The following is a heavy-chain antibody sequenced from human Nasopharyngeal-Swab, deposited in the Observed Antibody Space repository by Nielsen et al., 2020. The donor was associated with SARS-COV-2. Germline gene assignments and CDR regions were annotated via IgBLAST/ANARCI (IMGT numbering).Heavy chain of an antibody. CDR3: AKAGPSIQYSSGWYIDY. CDR2: ISGSGGST. Sequence: GESLKISCAASGFTFSSYAMSWVRQAPGKGLEWVSAISGSGGSTYYADSVKGRFTISRDNSKNTLYLQMNSLRAEDTAVYYCAKAGPSIQYSSGWYIDYWGQGTLVTVSS. J-gene: IGHJ4*02. D-gene: IGHD6-13*01. V-gene: IGHV3-23*01. CDR1: GFTFSSYA.